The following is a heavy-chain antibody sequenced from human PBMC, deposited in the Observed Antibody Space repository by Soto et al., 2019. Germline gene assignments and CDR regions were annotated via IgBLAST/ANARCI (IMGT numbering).Heavy chain of an antibody. Sequence: GGSLRLSCAASGFTFSKAWMTWVRQAPGKGLEWVGRIYTMPDGGTADYAAPVKGRFTISRDNANNSLYLQMNSLNPEDTAFYYCAKALYGSSSSPIDHWGQGTLVTVSS. J-gene: IGHJ1*01. V-gene: IGHV3-15*05. CDR3: AKALYGSSSSPIDH. D-gene: IGHD6-13*01. CDR1: GFTFSKAW. CDR2: IYTMPDGGTA.